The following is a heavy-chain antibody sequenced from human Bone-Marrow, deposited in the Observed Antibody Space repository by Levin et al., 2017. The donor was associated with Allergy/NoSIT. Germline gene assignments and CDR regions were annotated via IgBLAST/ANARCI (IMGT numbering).Heavy chain of an antibody. V-gene: IGHV5-51*01. J-gene: IGHJ4*02. CDR1: GYSFTSYY. Sequence: PGGSLRLSCQGLGYSFTSYYIGWVRQMPGKGPESLGIIWPGDSETTYSPSFQGQVTISVDTSINTAYLQWTRLRASDTAMYYCVRHQHTKYLAIDFWGQGTQVTVS. CDR2: IWPGDSET. D-gene: IGHD2/OR15-2a*01. CDR3: VRHQHTKYLAIDF.